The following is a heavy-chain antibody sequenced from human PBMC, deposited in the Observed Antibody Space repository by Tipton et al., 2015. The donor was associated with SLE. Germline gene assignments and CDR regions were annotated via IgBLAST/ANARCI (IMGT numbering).Heavy chain of an antibody. CDR3: ARVQAYEGFDP. CDR2: IHHSGST. CDR1: GGSINNYY. Sequence: TLSLTCSVSGGSINNYYWSWIRQPPGKGLEWIGYIHHSGSTYYNPSLKSRVTISVDTSKNQFSLKLSSVTAADTAVYYCARVQAYEGFDPWGQGTLVTVSS. J-gene: IGHJ5*02. D-gene: IGHD3-16*01. V-gene: IGHV4-59*12.